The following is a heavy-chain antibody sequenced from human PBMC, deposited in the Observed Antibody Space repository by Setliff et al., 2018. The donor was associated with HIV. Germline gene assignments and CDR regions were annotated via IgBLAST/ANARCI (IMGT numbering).Heavy chain of an antibody. J-gene: IGHJ4*01. CDR3: ARGRDYTGSWFRPFYLDF. CDR2: INHSGST. Sequence: PSETLSLTCAVYGGSFSAYHWSWIRQTPGKGLEWLGEINHSGSTAYNLALESRVSTSIDTSKNQFSLKLTSVTAADTAIYYCARGRDYTGSWFRPFYLDFWGHGNLVTSPQ. CDR1: GGSFSAYH. D-gene: IGHD3-3*01. V-gene: IGHV4-34*01.